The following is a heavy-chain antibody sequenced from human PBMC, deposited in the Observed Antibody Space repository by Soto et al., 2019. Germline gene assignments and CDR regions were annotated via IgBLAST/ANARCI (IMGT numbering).Heavy chain of an antibody. V-gene: IGHV4-39*01. CDR3: ARHSGYSNYAYYYFDY. D-gene: IGHD4-4*01. CDR1: GGSISSSSYY. J-gene: IGHJ4*02. Sequence: QLQLQESGPGLVKPSETLSLTCTVSGGSISSSSYYWGWIRQPPGKGLEWIGSIYYSGSTYYNPSLKSXVTXXXXXXXXXXXXXXXXXXXXXXXVXYCARHSGYSNYAYYYFDYWGQGTLVTVSS. CDR2: IYYSGST.